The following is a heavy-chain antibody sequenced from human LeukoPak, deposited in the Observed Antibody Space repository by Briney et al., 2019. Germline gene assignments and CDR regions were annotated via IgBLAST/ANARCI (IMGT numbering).Heavy chain of an antibody. J-gene: IGHJ5*02. Sequence: ASVKVSCKASGGTLSSYAISWVRQAPGQGLEWMGGIIPIFGTANYAQKFQGRVTITADESTSTAYMELSSLRSEDTAVYYCAREMVLYSSSFGWFDPWGQGTLVTVSS. CDR3: AREMVLYSSSFGWFDP. D-gene: IGHD6-13*01. CDR2: IIPIFGTA. V-gene: IGHV1-69*13. CDR1: GGTLSSYA.